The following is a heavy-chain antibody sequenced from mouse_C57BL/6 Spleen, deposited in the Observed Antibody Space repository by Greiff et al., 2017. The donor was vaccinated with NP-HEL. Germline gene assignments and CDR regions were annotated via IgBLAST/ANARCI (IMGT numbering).Heavy chain of an antibody. J-gene: IGHJ2*01. CDR2: ISSGSSTI. Sequence: VQLKESGGGLVKPGGSLKLSCAASGFTFSDYGMHWVRQAPEKGLEWVAYISSGSSTIYYADTVKGRFTISRDNAKNTLFLQMTSLRSEDTAMYYCARHGYPYYFDYWGQGTTLTVSS. CDR1: GFTFSDYG. D-gene: IGHD2-2*01. V-gene: IGHV5-17*01. CDR3: ARHGYPYYFDY.